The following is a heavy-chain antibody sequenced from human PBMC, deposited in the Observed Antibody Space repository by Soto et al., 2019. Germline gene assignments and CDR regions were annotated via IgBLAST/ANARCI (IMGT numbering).Heavy chain of an antibody. V-gene: IGHV4-39*01. CDR2: IYYSGRT. CDR3: ARQRTTVVTQAYFDH. Sequence: SETLSLTCIVSGESISSSSYYWGWIRQPPGKGLEWIGSIYYSGRTYYNPSFKSRVTISIDTSKNQFSLKLSSVTATDTAVYYCARQRTTVVTQAYFDHWGQGALVTVSA. CDR1: GESISSSSYY. J-gene: IGHJ4*02. D-gene: IGHD2-21*02.